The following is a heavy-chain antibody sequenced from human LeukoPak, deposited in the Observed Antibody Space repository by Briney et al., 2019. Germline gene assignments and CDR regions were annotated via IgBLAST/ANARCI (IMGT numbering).Heavy chain of an antibody. V-gene: IGHV3-23*01. Sequence: GGSLRLSCAASGFTFISYAMSWVRQAPGKGLEWVSAISGSGDNTSYGDSVKGRFTMSRDNSKNTLYLQMSSLRAEDTAVYYCAKDAGSYGDYNSWYFDLWGRGTLVTFSS. CDR2: ISGSGDNT. CDR1: GFTFISYA. J-gene: IGHJ2*01. CDR3: AKDAGSYGDYNSWYFDL. D-gene: IGHD4-17*01.